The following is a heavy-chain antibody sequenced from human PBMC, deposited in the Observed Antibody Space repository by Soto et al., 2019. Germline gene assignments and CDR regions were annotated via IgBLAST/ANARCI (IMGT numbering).Heavy chain of an antibody. CDR2: ISGSGGST. Sequence: PGGSLRLSCAASGFTFSSYAMSWVRQAPGKGLEWVSAISGSGGSTYYADSVKGRFTISRDNSKNTLYLQMNSLRAEDTAVYYCAKGWRYCSSTSCYAPVDYSNYLSDYWGQGTLVTVSS. J-gene: IGHJ4*02. CDR1: GFTFSSYA. D-gene: IGHD2-2*01. CDR3: AKGWRYCSSTSCYAPVDYSNYLSDY. V-gene: IGHV3-23*01.